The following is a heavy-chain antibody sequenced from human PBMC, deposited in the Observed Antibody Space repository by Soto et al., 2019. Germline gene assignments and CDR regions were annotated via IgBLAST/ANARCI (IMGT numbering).Heavy chain of an antibody. D-gene: IGHD6-13*01. V-gene: IGHV1-3*01. Sequence: QVQLVQSGAEVKKPGASVKVSCTASGYTFTHYAIHWVRHAPGQRLEWMGFITAGSGNTKYSQTFRGRLTFTKDTSASTAYMDLRSLRSDDTAIYFCARGLAADGAWGQGTLVTVYS. CDR3: ARGLAADGA. CDR2: ITAGSGNT. CDR1: GYTFTHYA. J-gene: IGHJ5*02.